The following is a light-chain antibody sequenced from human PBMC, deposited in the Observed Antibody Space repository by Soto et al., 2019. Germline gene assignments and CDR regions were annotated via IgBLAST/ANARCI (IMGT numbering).Light chain of an antibody. CDR3: QSYDSSLSGYV. CDR2: GIS. CDR1: SSNIGAGYD. V-gene: IGLV1-40*01. Sequence: QSVLTHPPSVSGAPGQRVTISCTGRSSNIGAGYDVHWYQQLPGTAPKLLIYGISNRPSGVPDRFSGSKSGTSASLAITGLQAEDEADYYCQSYDSSLSGYVFGTGTKVTVL. J-gene: IGLJ1*01.